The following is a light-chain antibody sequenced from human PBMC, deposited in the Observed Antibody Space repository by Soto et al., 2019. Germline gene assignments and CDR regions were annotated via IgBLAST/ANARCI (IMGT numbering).Light chain of an antibody. CDR2: DVS. V-gene: IGLV2-11*01. J-gene: IGLJ2*01. CDR3: CSYTPSYTLV. Sequence: QSVLTQPGSVSESPGQGVTLTCTGTGSSVAGYNYVSWYQQNPGQAPKLRVYDVSKRPSGVPDRFSASNSGNAASLSISGLQAEDEADYYCCSYTPSYTLVFGGGAKLTVL. CDR1: GSSVAGYNY.